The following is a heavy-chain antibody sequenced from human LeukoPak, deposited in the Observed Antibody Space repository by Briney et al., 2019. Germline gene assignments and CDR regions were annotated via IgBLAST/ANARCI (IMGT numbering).Heavy chain of an antibody. Sequence: SVKVSCKTSGGTFNNSAISWVRQAPGPGHEWLGGIMPLFGTAGYAQKFQGRVTITKDESTRTVYLVLTSLTSDDTAVYYCARDVHGDYGSGWFDPWGQGTLVSVSS. V-gene: IGHV1-69*05. CDR2: IMPLFGTA. CDR1: GGTFNNSA. D-gene: IGHD4-17*01. CDR3: ARDVHGDYGSGWFDP. J-gene: IGHJ5*02.